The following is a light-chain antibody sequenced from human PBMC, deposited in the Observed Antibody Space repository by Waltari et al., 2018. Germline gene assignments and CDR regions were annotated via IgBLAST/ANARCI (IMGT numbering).Light chain of an antibody. CDR1: QSILHSNGNTY. V-gene: IGKV2D-29*02. Sequence: DIVMTQTPLSLPVTPGEPASISCRSSQSILHSNGNTYLHWYLQKPGQSPRLLIYKLTNRKSGVPDRFSGSGSGTDFTLKISRVEPEDVGVYYCMQSAKEYSFGQGTKVEIK. CDR2: KLT. CDR3: MQSAKEYS. J-gene: IGKJ2*03.